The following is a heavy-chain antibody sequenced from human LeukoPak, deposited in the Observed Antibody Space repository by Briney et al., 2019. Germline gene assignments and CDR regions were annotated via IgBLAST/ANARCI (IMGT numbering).Heavy chain of an antibody. CDR1: GYSFTSYW. V-gene: IGHV5-51*01. CDR2: IYPGDSDT. Sequence: GESLQISCKGSGYSFTSYWIGWVRQMPGKGLEWMGIIYPGDSDTRYSPSFQGQVTISVDKSIYTAYLQWNSLKASDTAMYYCAGREGFADTRNWFDPWGQGTLVTVSA. J-gene: IGHJ5*02. CDR3: AGREGFADTRNWFDP. D-gene: IGHD3-16*01.